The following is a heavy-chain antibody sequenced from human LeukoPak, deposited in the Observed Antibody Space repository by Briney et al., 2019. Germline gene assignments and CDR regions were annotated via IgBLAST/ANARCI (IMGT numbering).Heavy chain of an antibody. Sequence: SETLSLTCAVSGDSISSSNWWTWVRQPPGKGLEWIGEIYHSGSTNYNPSLKSRVTMSLDKSKNQFSLKLTSVTAADTAVYYCAREAAGQWFDPWGQGTLVTVSS. CDR1: GDSISSSNW. CDR2: IYHSGST. J-gene: IGHJ5*02. D-gene: IGHD6-25*01. CDR3: AREAAGQWFDP. V-gene: IGHV4-4*02.